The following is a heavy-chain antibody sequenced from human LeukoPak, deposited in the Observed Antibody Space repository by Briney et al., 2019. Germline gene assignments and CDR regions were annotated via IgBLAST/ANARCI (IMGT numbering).Heavy chain of an antibody. CDR1: GFTFSIYA. CDR2: ISSSSSYI. J-gene: IGHJ4*02. D-gene: IGHD2-2*02. CDR3: ARAWGYCSSTSCYNMDY. V-gene: IGHV3-21*01. Sequence: GGSLRLSCAASGFTFSIYAMSWVRQAPGKGLEWVSSISSSSSYIYYADSVKGRFTISRDNAKNSLYLQMNSLRAEDTAVYYCARAWGYCSSTSCYNMDYWGQGTLVTVSS.